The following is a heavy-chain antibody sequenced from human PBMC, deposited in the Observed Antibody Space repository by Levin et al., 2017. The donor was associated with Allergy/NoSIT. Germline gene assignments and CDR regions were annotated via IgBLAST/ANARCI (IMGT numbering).Heavy chain of an antibody. D-gene: IGHD3-16*02. J-gene: IGHJ4*02. CDR3: ARGGPPNYDYNWGSYRDGYFDY. Sequence: PGGSLRLSCTGSGFTFGDYAMSWVRQAPGKGLEWVGFIRNKAHGGTIEYAASVKGRLTISRDDSKSIAYLQMNSLKTEDTAVYFCARGGPPNYDYNWGSYRDGYFDYWGQGTLVTVSS. V-gene: IGHV3-49*04. CDR1: GFTFGDYA. CDR2: IRNKAHGGTI.